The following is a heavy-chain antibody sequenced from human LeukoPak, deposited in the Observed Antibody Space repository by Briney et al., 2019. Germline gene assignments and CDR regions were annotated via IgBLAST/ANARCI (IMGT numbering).Heavy chain of an antibody. D-gene: IGHD6-19*01. CDR1: GGSISSYY. CDR3: ARVALPGIAVAATGAFDI. Sequence: SETLSLTCTVSGGSISSYYWSWIRQPPGKGLEWIGYIYYSGSTNYNPSLKSRITISVDTSKNQFSLKLSSVTAADTAVYYCARVALPGIAVAATGAFDIWGQGTMVTVSS. J-gene: IGHJ3*02. CDR2: IYYSGST. V-gene: IGHV4-59*01.